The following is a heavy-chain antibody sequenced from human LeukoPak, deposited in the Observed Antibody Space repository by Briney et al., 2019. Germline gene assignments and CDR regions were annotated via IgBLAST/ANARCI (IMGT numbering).Heavy chain of an antibody. CDR1: GYTFTSYA. J-gene: IGHJ4*02. Sequence: ASVKVSCKASGYTFTSYAMHWVRQAPGQGLEWMGWINPNSGGTNYAQKFQGWVTMTRDTSISTAYMELSRLRSDDTAVYYCAREEPSSSSIDYWGQGTLVTVSS. V-gene: IGHV1-2*04. CDR3: AREEPSSSSIDY. D-gene: IGHD6-6*01. CDR2: INPNSGGT.